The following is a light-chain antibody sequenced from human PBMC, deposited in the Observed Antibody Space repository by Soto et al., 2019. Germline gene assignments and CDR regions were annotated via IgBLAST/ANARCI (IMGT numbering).Light chain of an antibody. J-gene: IGKJ4*01. CDR3: HQYNTSVT. CDR1: QSISSY. Sequence: IQMTQSTWSLSASVGDIVTITCRASQSISSYLNCYQQKPGKAPKLLIYAASSLQSGVPSRFSGSGSETEFTLTISSLQPDDFATYYCHQYNTSVTFGGGTKVDIK. V-gene: IGKV1-39*01. CDR2: AAS.